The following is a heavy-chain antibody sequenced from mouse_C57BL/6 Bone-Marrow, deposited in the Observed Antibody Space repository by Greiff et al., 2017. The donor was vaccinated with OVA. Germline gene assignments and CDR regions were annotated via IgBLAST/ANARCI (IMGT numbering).Heavy chain of an antibody. J-gene: IGHJ4*01. V-gene: IGHV5-17*01. Sequence: DVKLVESGGGLVEPGGSLKLSCAASGFTFSDYGMHWVRQAPEKGLEWVAYISSGSSTIYYADTVKGRFTISRDNAKNTLFLQMTSLRSEDTAMYYCARNYDYAMDYWGQGTSVTVSS. D-gene: IGHD2-4*01. CDR2: ISSGSSTI. CDR3: ARNYDYAMDY. CDR1: GFTFSDYG.